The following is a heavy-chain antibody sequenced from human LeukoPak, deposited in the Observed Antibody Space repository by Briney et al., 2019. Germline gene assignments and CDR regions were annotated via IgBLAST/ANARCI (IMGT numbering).Heavy chain of an antibody. Sequence: ASVKVSCKTSGYTFTGYHVHWVRQAPGQGLEWMGWFNANSGGTKYAQKFQGRVTMTRDTSIGTDYMEPTSLKSDDTAVYYCARDPYDGNYYFDYWGQGTLVTVAS. V-gene: IGHV1-2*02. CDR1: GYTFTGYH. D-gene: IGHD3-3*01. CDR3: ARDPYDGNYYFDY. J-gene: IGHJ4*02. CDR2: FNANSGGT.